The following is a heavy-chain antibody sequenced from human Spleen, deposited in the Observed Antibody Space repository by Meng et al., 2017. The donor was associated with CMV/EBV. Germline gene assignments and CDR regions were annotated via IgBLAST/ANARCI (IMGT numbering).Heavy chain of an antibody. CDR3: ASPTYYDFWSGYYREDAFDI. J-gene: IGHJ3*02. Sequence: GSLRLSCSVSGGSISSSGYYWGWIRRPPGKGLEWMGSIPYGGSTYYNPSLKSRVTISVDTSKNHFSLKLTSVTAADTAVYYCASPTYYDFWSGYYREDAFDIWGQGTMVTVSS. CDR1: GGSISSSGYY. CDR2: IPYGGST. V-gene: IGHV4-39*02. D-gene: IGHD3-3*01.